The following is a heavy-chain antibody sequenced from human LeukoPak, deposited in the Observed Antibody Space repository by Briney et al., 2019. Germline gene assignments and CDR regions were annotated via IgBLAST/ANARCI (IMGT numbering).Heavy chain of an antibody. D-gene: IGHD3-10*01. V-gene: IGHV3-7*01. CDR1: GFTFSSYW. CDR2: IKKDGSEK. CDR3: ARRNAYGSGSPGVS. Sequence: PGRSLRLSCATSGFTFSSYWMTWVRQAPGKGLEWVANIKKDGSEKYYVDSVKGRFTISRDNAKNSLYLQMNSLRAEDTAVYYCARRNAYGSGSPGVSWGQGTLVTVSS. J-gene: IGHJ5*02.